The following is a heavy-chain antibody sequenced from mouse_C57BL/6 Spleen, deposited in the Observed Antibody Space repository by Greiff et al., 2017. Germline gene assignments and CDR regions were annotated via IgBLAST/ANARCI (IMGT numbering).Heavy chain of an antibody. CDR2: INPGSGGT. V-gene: IGHV1-54*01. CDR1: GYAFTNYL. D-gene: IGHD3-2*02. Sequence: VQLQQSGAELVRPGTSVKVSCKASGYAFTNYLIEWVKQRPGQGLEWIGVINPGSGGTNYNEKFKGKATLTADKSSSTAYMQLSSLTSEDSAVYFCARMGDSSGSWFAYWGQGTLVTVSA. CDR3: ARMGDSSGSWFAY. J-gene: IGHJ3*01.